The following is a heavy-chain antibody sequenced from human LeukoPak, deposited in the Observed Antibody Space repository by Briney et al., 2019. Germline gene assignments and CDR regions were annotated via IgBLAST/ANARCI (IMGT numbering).Heavy chain of an antibody. CDR1: GFTFSTYW. V-gene: IGHV3-7*03. Sequence: GGSLRLSCAASGFTFSTYWMTWVRQAPGKGLEWVANINQDGSRKYYVDSVKGRFTISRDNAKNSLFLQMSSLRAEDTAVYYCARDSTWLQLFYWGQGTLATVSS. CDR2: INQDGSRK. J-gene: IGHJ4*02. D-gene: IGHD5-24*01. CDR3: ARDSTWLQLFY.